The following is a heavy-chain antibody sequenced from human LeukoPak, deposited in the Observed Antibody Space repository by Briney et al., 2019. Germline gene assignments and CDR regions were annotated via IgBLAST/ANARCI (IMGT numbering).Heavy chain of an antibody. J-gene: IGHJ4*02. CDR1: GFTFSTYA. Sequence: GGSLRLSCTASGFTFSTYAMTWVRQAPGERLECVSAISGSGGRTYYADSVKGRFTISRDNSKNTLYLQMNSLRAEDTAIYYCARDLKYYFDSWGQGTLVTVSS. CDR3: ARDLKYYFDS. V-gene: IGHV3-23*01. CDR2: ISGSGGRT.